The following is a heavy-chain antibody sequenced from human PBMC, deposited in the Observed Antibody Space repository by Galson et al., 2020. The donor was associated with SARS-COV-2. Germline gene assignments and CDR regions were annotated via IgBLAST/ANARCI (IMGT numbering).Heavy chain of an antibody. Sequence: SETLSLTCTVSGGSISSYYWSWLRQPPGKGLAWTGYIYYSGSTNYNPSLKSRVTISVDTSKNQFSLKLSSVTAADTAVYYCARGEIEMATSDYYYGMDVWGQGTTVTVSS. J-gene: IGHJ6*02. CDR3: ARGEIEMATSDYYYGMDV. D-gene: IGHD5-12*01. CDR2: IYYSGST. V-gene: IGHV4-59*13. CDR1: GGSISSYY.